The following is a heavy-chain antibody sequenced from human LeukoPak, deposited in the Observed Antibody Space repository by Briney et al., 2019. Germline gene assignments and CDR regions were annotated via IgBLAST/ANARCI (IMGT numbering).Heavy chain of an antibody. Sequence: SETLSLTCTVSGGSISNGNYFWSWIRQPAGKGLEWIGRIDTSGTTNYSPSLKSRVTISLDTSKNQFSLKLSSVTAADTAVYYCARGSRTVTTRWFDPWGQGTLVTVSS. CDR3: ARGSRTVTTRWFDP. CDR1: GGSISNGNYF. CDR2: IDTSGTT. J-gene: IGHJ5*02. V-gene: IGHV4-61*02. D-gene: IGHD4-11*01.